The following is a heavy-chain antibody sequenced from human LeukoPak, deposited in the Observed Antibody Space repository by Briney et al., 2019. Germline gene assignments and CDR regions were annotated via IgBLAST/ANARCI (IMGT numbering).Heavy chain of an antibody. Sequence: PSQTLSLTCTVSGGSISSGSYYWSWIRQPAGKGLEWIGRIYTSGSTNYNPSLKSRVTISVDTSKNQFSLKLSSVTAADTAVYYCARVISGSYYSQPLLEYYYYYMDVWGKGTTVTISS. CDR1: GGSISSGSYY. CDR2: IYTSGST. D-gene: IGHD3-10*01. V-gene: IGHV4-61*02. J-gene: IGHJ6*03. CDR3: ARVISGSYYSQPLLEYYYYYMDV.